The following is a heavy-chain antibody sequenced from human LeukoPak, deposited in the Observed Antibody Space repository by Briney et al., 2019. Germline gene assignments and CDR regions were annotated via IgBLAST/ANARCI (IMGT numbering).Heavy chain of an antibody. V-gene: IGHV4-34*01. J-gene: IGHJ3*02. D-gene: IGHD5-18*01. Sequence: SETLSLTCAVYGGSFSGYYWSWIRQPPGKGLEWIGEINHSGSTNYNPSLKSRVTISVDTSKNQFSLKLSSVTAADTAVYHCARARGYSYGYLLRYAFDIWGQGTMVTVSS. CDR2: INHSGST. CDR3: ARARGYSYGYLLRYAFDI. CDR1: GGSFSGYY.